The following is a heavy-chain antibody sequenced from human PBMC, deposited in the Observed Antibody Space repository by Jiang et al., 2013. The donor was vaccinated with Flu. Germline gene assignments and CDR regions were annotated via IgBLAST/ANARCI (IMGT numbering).Heavy chain of an antibody. CDR1: GGSFNNYY. V-gene: IGHV4-34*01. D-gene: IGHD2-2*02. CDR3: ARGPGYCSSISCYTSTEDY. CDR2: IHHSGST. J-gene: IGHJ4*02. Sequence: RLLKPSETLSLTCTVYGGSFNNYYWSWIRQPPGKGLEWIGEIHHSGSTNYNPSLKSRVTISIDTSKNQFSLKLRSVTAADTAVYYCARGPGYCSSISCYTSTEDYWGQGNPGSPSPQ.